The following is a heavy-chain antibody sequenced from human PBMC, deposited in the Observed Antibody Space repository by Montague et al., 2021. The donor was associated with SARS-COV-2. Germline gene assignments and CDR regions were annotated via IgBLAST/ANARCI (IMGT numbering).Heavy chain of an antibody. J-gene: IGHJ4*02. V-gene: IGHV4-4*07. D-gene: IGHD2-15*01. CDR2: IYASGGT. CDR1: GEPLSGFF. CDR3: AGGVVAAPPVLDY. Sequence: SETLSLTCSVSGEPLSGFFWNWIRQPAGKGLEWIGRIYASGGTDYNHSLESRGTMSVDTSKNHYSLKVNSATAADAAMYYCAGGVVAAPPVLDYWGRGTLVTVSS.